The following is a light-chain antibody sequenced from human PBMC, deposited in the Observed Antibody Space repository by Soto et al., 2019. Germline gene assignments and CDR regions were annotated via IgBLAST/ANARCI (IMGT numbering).Light chain of an antibody. V-gene: IGKV4-1*01. CDR3: QQYFSIPLT. CDR1: QTILYESNNKNY. J-gene: IGKJ4*01. CDR2: WAS. Sequence: DIVLTQSPDSLSVSLGERATINCKSSQTILYESNNKNYLAWYQQKPGHPPKLLIYWASTRESGVPDRFSGSGSGTDFSLTISSLQAEDVADYYCQQYFSIPLTFGGGTEVEIK.